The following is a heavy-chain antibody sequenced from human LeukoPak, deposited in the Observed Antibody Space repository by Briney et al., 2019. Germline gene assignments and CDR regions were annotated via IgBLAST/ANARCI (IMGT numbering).Heavy chain of an antibody. J-gene: IGHJ4*02. Sequence: QPGGSLRLSCAASGFTFSSYSMNWVRQAPGKGLEWVSYISSSSSTIYYADSVKGRFTISRDNAKNSLYLQMNSLRAEDTAVYYCAGDQEQWLGSYFDYWGQGTLVTVSS. D-gene: IGHD6-19*01. V-gene: IGHV3-48*01. CDR3: AGDQEQWLGSYFDY. CDR2: ISSSSSTI. CDR1: GFTFSSYS.